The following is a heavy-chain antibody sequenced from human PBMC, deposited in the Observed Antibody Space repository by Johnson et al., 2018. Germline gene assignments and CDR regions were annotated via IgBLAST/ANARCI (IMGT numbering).Heavy chain of an antibody. D-gene: IGHD3-3*01. CDR1: GYTFTSYA. CDR2: INTGNGNT. V-gene: IGHV1-3*04. J-gene: IGHJ6*02. CDR3: ARGRKNDFWSGYYPYYGMDV. Sequence: QVQLVESGAEVKKPGASVKVSCKASGYTFTSYAMHWVRQAPGQRLAWMGWINTGNGNTKYSQKFQGSVTITRDTSASTVYMELSSLRTEDTAVYYCARGRKNDFWSGYYPYYGMDVWGQGTTVTISS.